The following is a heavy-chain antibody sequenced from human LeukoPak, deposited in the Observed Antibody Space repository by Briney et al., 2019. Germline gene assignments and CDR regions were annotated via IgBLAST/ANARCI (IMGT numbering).Heavy chain of an antibody. D-gene: IGHD3-16*02. CDR2: ISGSGGST. Sequence: GGSLRLSCAASGFTFSSYAMSWVGQAPGKGLEWVSAISGSGGSTYCADSVKGRFTISRDNSKNTLYLQMNSLRAEDTAVYYCAKDPGGDYDYVWGSYRNWGQGTLVTVSS. CDR1: GFTFSSYA. J-gene: IGHJ4*02. CDR3: AKDPGGDYDYVWGSYRN. V-gene: IGHV3-23*01.